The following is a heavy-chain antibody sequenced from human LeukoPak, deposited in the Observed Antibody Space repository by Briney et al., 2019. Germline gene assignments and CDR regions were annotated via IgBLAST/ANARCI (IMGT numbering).Heavy chain of an antibody. J-gene: IGHJ4*02. D-gene: IGHD1-26*01. CDR2: IYSGGST. CDR1: GFTVRSNY. CDR3: ARDEWELLRAY. V-gene: IGHV3-66*02. Sequence: GGSLRLSCAASGFTVRSNYMSWVRQAPGKGLEWVSIIYSGGSTYYADSVKGRFTISRDNSKNTLYLQMNSLRVEDTAVYYRARDEWELLRAYWGQGTLVTVSS.